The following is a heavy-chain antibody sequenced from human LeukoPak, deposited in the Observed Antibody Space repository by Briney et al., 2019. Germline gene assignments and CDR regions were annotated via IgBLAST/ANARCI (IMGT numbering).Heavy chain of an antibody. CDR1: GFTFSSYW. V-gene: IGHV3-7*01. J-gene: IGHJ3*02. CDR3: ARVYTANTPGMVRSDAFDI. Sequence: PGGSLRLSCAASGFTFSSYWMSWVRQAPGKGLEWVANIKQDGSEKYYVDSVKGRFTISRDNAKNSLYLQMNSLRAEDTAVYYCARVYTANTPGMVRSDAFDIWGQGTMVTVSS. CDR2: IKQDGSEK. D-gene: IGHD3-10*01.